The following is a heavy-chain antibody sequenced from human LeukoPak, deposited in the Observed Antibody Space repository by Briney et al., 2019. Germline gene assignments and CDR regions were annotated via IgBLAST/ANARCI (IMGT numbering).Heavy chain of an antibody. CDR2: ISGSGGST. CDR1: GLTFSSYA. D-gene: IGHD3-9*01. V-gene: IGHV3-23*01. J-gene: IGHJ6*04. CDR3: ARMYDTLKYYYYGMDV. Sequence: PGGSLRLSCAASGLTFSSYAMSWVRQAPGKGLEWVSAISGSGGSTYYADSVKGRFTISRDNAKNSLYLQMNSLRAEDTAVYYCARMYDTLKYYYYGMDVWGKGTTVTVSS.